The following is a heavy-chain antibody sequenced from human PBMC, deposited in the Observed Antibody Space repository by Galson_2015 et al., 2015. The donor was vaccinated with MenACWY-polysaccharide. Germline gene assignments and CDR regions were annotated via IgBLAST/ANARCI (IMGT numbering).Heavy chain of an antibody. CDR1: TVTFRGSG. D-gene: IGHD3-10*01. CDR2: IQYDAVYK. J-gene: IGHJ3*01. CDR3: AREGSRFVSHAFDG. Sequence: SLRLSCAASTVTFRGSGMHWVRQAPGKGLEWVAVIQYDAVYKQYLDSVKGRFSVSRDNFKSTLYLEMTSLRAEDTAVYYCAREGSRFVSHAFDGWGHGTMFTVSP. V-gene: IGHV3-33*01.